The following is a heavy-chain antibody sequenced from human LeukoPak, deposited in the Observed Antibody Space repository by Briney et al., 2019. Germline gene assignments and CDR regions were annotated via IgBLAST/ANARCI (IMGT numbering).Heavy chain of an antibody. CDR1: GFTFSDYG. CDR2: ISGSGIST. Sequence: GGSLRLSCAAAGFTFSDYGMSWVRQAPGKGLEWVSGISGSGISTYYADSVKGRFTISRDNSKNTLYLQMNSLRVEDTAVYYCARDPGSGYEEHFDYWGQGTLVTVSS. V-gene: IGHV3-23*01. CDR3: ARDPGSGYEEHFDY. D-gene: IGHD5-12*01. J-gene: IGHJ4*02.